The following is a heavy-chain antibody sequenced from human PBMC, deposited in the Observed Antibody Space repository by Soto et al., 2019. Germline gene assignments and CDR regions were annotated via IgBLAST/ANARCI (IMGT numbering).Heavy chain of an antibody. CDR1: GFTFSTYG. CDR2: ISYDGSNK. CDR3: AKDACISTSCYDFDY. Sequence: QVQLVESGGGVVQPGRSLRLSCAASGFTFSTYGMHWVRQAPGKGLEWVAVISYDGSNKYYADSVKGRFTISRDNSKNTLYLQMNSLRAEDTAVYYCAKDACISTSCYDFDYWGQGTLVTVSS. J-gene: IGHJ4*02. V-gene: IGHV3-30*18. D-gene: IGHD2-2*01.